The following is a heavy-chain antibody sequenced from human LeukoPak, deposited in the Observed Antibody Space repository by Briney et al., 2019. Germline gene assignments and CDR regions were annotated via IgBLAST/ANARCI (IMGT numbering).Heavy chain of an antibody. J-gene: IGHJ4*02. CDR3: ARQTPYGDYFEYYFDY. CDR2: ISSSATNI. Sequence: GGSLRLSCAASGFTFSAYSMNWVRQAPGKGLEWVSSISSSATNIYYADSVQGRFTISRDNAKNSLYLQVNSLTAEDTAVYYCARQTPYGDYFEYYFDYWGQGTLVTVSS. D-gene: IGHD4-17*01. CDR1: GFTFSAYS. V-gene: IGHV3-21*01.